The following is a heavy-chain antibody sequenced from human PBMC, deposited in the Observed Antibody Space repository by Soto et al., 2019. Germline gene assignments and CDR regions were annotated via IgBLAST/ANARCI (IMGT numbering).Heavy chain of an antibody. Sequence: SETLSLTCTVSGGSISSYYWSLIRQPPGKGLEWIGYIYYSGSPNYSPSLESRVTISEDTSKNQFSLKLSSVTAADTAIYYCAGGRDDYTGWYFDLWGRGILVTVSS. CDR3: AGGRDDYTGWYFDL. CDR2: IYYSGSP. V-gene: IGHV4-59*01. J-gene: IGHJ2*01. CDR1: GGSISSYY. D-gene: IGHD4-4*01.